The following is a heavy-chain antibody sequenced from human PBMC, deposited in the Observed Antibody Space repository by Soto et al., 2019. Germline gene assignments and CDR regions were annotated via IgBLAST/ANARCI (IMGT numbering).Heavy chain of an antibody. J-gene: IGHJ4*02. CDR1: GFTFSSYS. Sequence: EVQLVESGGGLVQPGGSLRLSCAASGFTFSSYSMNWVRQAPGKGLEWVSFISSSSSLIYYADSVKGRFTISRDNAKNSLYLQMNSLRAEDTALYYCARHDPDYWGQGTLVTVSP. D-gene: IGHD1-1*01. CDR2: ISSSSSLI. V-gene: IGHV3-48*01. CDR3: ARHDPDY.